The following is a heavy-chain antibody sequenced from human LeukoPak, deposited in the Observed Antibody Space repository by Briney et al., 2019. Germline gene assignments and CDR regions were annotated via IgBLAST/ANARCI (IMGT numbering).Heavy chain of an antibody. CDR3: ARNYYFWSGSIMDV. Sequence: SETLSLTCAVDGGSFSGYYWSWIRQPPGKGLEWIGEINHSGSTNYNPSLKSRVTISVDTSKNQFSLKLSSVTAADTAVYYCARNYYFWSGSIMDVWGKGTTVTVSS. CDR2: INHSGST. CDR1: GGSFSGYY. V-gene: IGHV4-34*01. J-gene: IGHJ6*03. D-gene: IGHD3-3*01.